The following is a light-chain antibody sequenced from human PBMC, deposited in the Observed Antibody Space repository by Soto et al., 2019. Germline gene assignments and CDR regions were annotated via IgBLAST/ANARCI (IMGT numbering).Light chain of an antibody. V-gene: IGLV3-21*04. CDR3: QVWDSSSDRRHV. J-gene: IGLJ1*01. CDR1: NIGSKS. Sequence: SYELTQPPSVSVAPGKTAKITCGGNNIGSKSVPCYQQKPGQATVLIIYYDRVRPSGIPERFSGSNSGNTATRTTSRVEAGDEADYYCQVWDSSSDRRHVFGTGTKLTVL. CDR2: YDR.